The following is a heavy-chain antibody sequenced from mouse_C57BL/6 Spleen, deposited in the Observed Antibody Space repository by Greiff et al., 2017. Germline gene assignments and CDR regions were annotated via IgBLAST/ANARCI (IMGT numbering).Heavy chain of an antibody. CDR2: ISYDGSN. CDR3: ARGDYDGEGAMDY. V-gene: IGHV3-6*01. Sequence: ESGPGLVKPSQSLSLTCSVTGYSITSGYYWNWIRQFPGNKLEWMGYISYDGSNNYNPSLKNRISITRDTSKNQFFLKLNSVTTEDTATYYCARGDYDGEGAMDYWGQGTSVTVSS. J-gene: IGHJ4*01. CDR1: GYSITSGYY. D-gene: IGHD2-4*01.